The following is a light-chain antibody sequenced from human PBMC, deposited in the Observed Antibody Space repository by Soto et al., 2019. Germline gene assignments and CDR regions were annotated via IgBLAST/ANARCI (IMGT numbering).Light chain of an antibody. CDR3: QQYGSTRLT. Sequence: EIVLTQSPGTLSLSPGERATLSCRASQSVRNNYLVWYQQRPGQPPRFLMYDVSTRAAGIPDRLSGSGSGTDFTLTISRLEPEDFAVYYCQQYGSTRLTFGGGTKVEIE. CDR1: QSVRNNY. J-gene: IGKJ4*01. CDR2: DVS. V-gene: IGKV3-20*01.